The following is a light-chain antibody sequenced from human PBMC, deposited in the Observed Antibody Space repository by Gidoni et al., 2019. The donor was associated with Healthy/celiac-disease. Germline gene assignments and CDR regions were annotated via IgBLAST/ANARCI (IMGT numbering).Light chain of an antibody. CDR2: GAS. CDR1: QSVSISY. Sequence: EIVLTQSPCTLSLSPGERATLSCMASQSVSISYLAWYQQKPGQAPRLLIYGASSRATGIPDRFSGSGSGTDFTLTLSRLEPEDFAVYYCQQYGSSLLTFGGGTKVEIK. J-gene: IGKJ4*01. CDR3: QQYGSSLLT. V-gene: IGKV3-20*01.